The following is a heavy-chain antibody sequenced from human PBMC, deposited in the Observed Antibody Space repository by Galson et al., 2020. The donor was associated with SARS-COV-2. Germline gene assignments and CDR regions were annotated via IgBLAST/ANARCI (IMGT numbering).Heavy chain of an antibody. D-gene: IGHD5-12*01. J-gene: IGHJ6*03. CDR3: SRVEWGDRGYDYYYYYMDG. V-gene: IGHV1-69*05. CDR1: GGTFSSYA. Sequence: ASVKVSCKASGGTFSSYAISWVRQAPGQGLEWMGGIIPIFGTANYAQKFQGRVTITTDESTSTAYMELSSLRSEDTAVYYCSRVEWGDRGYDYYYYYMDGWGKGTTVTVSS. CDR2: IIPIFGTA.